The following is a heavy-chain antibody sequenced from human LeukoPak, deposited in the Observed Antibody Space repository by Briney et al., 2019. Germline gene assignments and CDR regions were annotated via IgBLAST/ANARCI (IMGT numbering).Heavy chain of an antibody. CDR2: IFAVGNT. J-gene: IGHJ4*02. V-gene: IGHV3-66*01. D-gene: IGHD4-23*01. CDR3: TRDAPAGGKLDS. CDR1: GFTVSNNF. Sequence: GGSLRLSCAASGFTVSNNFMNWVRQAPGKGLEWVSVIFAVGNTYYADSVKDRFTISRDNSKNTLYLQMNSLRVEDTAVYYCTRDAPAGGKLDSWGQGTLVTVSS.